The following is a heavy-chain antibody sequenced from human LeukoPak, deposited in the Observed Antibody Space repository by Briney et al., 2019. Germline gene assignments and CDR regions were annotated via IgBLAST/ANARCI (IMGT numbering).Heavy chain of an antibody. V-gene: IGHV3-15*01. D-gene: IGHD3-22*01. Sequence: GGSLRLSCAASGLIFSNVWMTWVRQAPGKGLEWVGRIKSKTHGGTMDYAAPVKGRFTISRDDSKSTLFLQVNDLKTEDTAMYYCTTLGYSGYAFNCWGQGTLVTVSS. CDR3: TTLGYSGYAFNC. CDR2: IKSKTHGGTM. J-gene: IGHJ4*02. CDR1: GLIFSNVW.